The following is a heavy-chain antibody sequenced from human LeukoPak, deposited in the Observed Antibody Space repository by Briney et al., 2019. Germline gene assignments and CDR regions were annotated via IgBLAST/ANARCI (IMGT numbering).Heavy chain of an antibody. CDR3: ARGVDWRYYMDV. CDR1: GFTFSSYW. Sequence: GGSLRLSCAASGFTFSSYWMHWVRQAPGKGLVWVSRINSDGSSTSYADSVKGRFTISRDNAKNTLYLQMNSLRAEDTAVYYCARGVDWRYYMDVWGKGTTVTVSS. D-gene: IGHD3-9*01. CDR2: INSDGSST. J-gene: IGHJ6*03. V-gene: IGHV3-74*01.